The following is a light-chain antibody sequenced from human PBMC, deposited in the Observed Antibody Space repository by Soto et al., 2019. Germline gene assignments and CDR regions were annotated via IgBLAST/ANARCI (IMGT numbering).Light chain of an antibody. CDR1: QSISSIY. Sequence: EIVLTQSPGTLSLSPGERATLSCRASQSISSIYLAWYQQKPGQAPRLFIYGASSRATGIPDRFSGSGSGTDFTLTISRLEPEDFAVYYCQQYGSSPYTVGQGTKVDSK. CDR2: GAS. J-gene: IGKJ2*01. V-gene: IGKV3-20*01. CDR3: QQYGSSPYT.